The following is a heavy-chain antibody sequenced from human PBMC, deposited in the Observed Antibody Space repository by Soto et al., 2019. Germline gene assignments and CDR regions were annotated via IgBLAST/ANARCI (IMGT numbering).Heavy chain of an antibody. J-gene: IGHJ6*02. D-gene: IGHD2-21*01. CDR2: INPNSGGT. CDR1: GYTFTGYY. CDR3: ARVSIPNSYYGMDD. V-gene: IGHV1-2*02. Sequence: ASVKVSCKASGYTFTGYYMHWVRQAPGQGREWMGWINPNSGGTNYAQKFQGRVTMTRDTSISTAYMELSRLRSDDTAVYYCARVSIPNSYYGMDDWGQGXTVTVSS.